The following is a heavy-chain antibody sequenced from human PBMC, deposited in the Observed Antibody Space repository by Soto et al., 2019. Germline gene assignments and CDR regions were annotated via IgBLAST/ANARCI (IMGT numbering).Heavy chain of an antibody. CDR1: GYTFTSYG. J-gene: IGHJ4*02. D-gene: IGHD6-6*01. V-gene: IGHV1-18*01. Sequence: QVHLVQSGAEVKKPGASVKVSCKGSGYTFTSYGITWVRQAPGQGLEWMGWISAHNGNTNYAQKLQGRVTVTRDTSPSTAYMELRSLRSAVTAVYYCARGRDGDYWGQGALVTVSS. CDR2: ISAHNGNT. CDR3: ARGRDGDY.